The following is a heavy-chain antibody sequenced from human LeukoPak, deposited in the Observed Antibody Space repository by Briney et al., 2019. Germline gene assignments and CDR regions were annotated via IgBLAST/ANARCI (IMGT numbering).Heavy chain of an antibody. Sequence: ASVKVSCKASGYTFTSYYMHWVRQAPGQGLEWMGIINPSGGSTSYAQKFQGRVTMTRDTSTSAVYMELSSLRSEDTAVYYCARDHVEMATYYWGQGTLVTVSS. V-gene: IGHV1-46*01. CDR1: GYTFTSYY. CDR2: INPSGGST. CDR3: ARDHVEMATYY. D-gene: IGHD5-24*01. J-gene: IGHJ4*02.